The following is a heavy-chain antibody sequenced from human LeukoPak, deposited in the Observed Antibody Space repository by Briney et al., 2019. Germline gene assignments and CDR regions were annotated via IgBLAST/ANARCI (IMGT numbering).Heavy chain of an antibody. CDR3: AKDRRQRYYDFWSGPD. Sequence: GGSLRLSRAASGFTFSSYAMSWVRQAPGKGLEWVSAISGSGGSTYYADSVKGRFTISRDNSKNTLYLQMNSLRAEDTAVYYCAKDRRQRYYDFWSGPDWGQGTLVTVSS. CDR2: ISGSGGST. CDR1: GFTFSSYA. V-gene: IGHV3-23*01. J-gene: IGHJ4*02. D-gene: IGHD3-3*01.